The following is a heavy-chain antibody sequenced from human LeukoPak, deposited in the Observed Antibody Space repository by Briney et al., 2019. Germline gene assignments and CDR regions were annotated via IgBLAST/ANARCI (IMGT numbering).Heavy chain of an antibody. CDR1: GGTFSSYA. J-gene: IGHJ3*02. CDR3: AREYIVVVPAADDAFDI. CDR2: IIPIFGTA. D-gene: IGHD2-2*01. Sequence: SVKVSCKASGGTFSSYAISWVRQAPGQGLEWMGGIIPIFGTANYAQKFQGRITITADESTSTAYMELSSLRSEDTAVYYCAREYIVVVPAADDAFDIWGQGTMVTVSS. V-gene: IGHV1-69*13.